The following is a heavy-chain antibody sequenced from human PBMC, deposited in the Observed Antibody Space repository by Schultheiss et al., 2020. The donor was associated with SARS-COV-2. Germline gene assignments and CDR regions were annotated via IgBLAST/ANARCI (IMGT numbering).Heavy chain of an antibody. CDR2: ISYDGSNK. CDR1: GFSFRSYG. CDR3: ARDLSYSSSLMYY. J-gene: IGHJ4*02. Sequence: GGSLRLSCAASGFSFRSYGMHWVRQAPGKGLEWVAVISYDGSNKYYADSVKGRFTISRDNSKNTLYLQMNSLRAEDTAVYYCARDLSYSSSLMYYWGQGTLVTVSS. V-gene: IGHV3-30*03. D-gene: IGHD6-6*01.